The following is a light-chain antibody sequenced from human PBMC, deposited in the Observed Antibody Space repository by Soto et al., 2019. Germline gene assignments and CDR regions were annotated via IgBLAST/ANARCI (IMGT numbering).Light chain of an antibody. V-gene: IGLV2-8*01. CDR1: SSDVGGYNY. Sequence: QSVPTQPPSASGSPGHSVTISCTGTSSDVGGYNYVSWYQQHPGKAPKLMIYELSKRPSGVPDRFSGSKSGNTASLTVSGLQAEDEADYFCSSFAGSPVVFGGGTKLTVL. CDR3: SSFAGSPVV. CDR2: ELS. J-gene: IGLJ2*01.